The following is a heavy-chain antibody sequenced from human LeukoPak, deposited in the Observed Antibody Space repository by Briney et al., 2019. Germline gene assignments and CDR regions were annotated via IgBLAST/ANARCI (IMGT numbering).Heavy chain of an antibody. CDR2: INDSGST. CDR3: AREISVVVPAAISGAFDI. D-gene: IGHD2-2*02. CDR1: GGSFSGYY. V-gene: IGHV4-34*01. J-gene: IGHJ3*02. Sequence: SETLSVTCAVYGGSFSGYYWSWIRQPPGKGLGWRGEINDSGSTNYNPSLKSRVTISVDTSKNQFSLKLSSVTAADTAVYYCAREISVVVPAAISGAFDIWGQGTMVTVSS.